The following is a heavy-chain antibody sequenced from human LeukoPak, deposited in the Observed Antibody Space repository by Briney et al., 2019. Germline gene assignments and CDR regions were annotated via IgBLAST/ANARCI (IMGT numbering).Heavy chain of an antibody. D-gene: IGHD5-18*01. J-gene: IGHJ4*02. V-gene: IGHV3-48*03. CDR1: GFTFSSYE. Sequence: GGSLRLSCAASGFTFSSYEMNWVRQAPGKGLEWVSYISSSGSTIYYADSVKGRFTISRDNSKNTPYLQMNSLRAEDTAVYYCAKDPVDTAMVRLMVYWGQGTLVTVSS. CDR2: ISSSGSTI. CDR3: AKDPVDTAMVRLMVY.